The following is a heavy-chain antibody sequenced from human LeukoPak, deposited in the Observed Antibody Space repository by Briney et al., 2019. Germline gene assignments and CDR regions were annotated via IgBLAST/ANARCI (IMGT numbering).Heavy chain of an antibody. J-gene: IGHJ4*02. CDR1: GGSFSNGGYY. Sequence: PSETLSLTCTVSGGSFSNGGYYWSWIRQPPGKGLEWIGYIYYSGSTNYNPSLKSRVTISVDTSKNQFSLKLSSVTAADTAVYYCARQLGYCSSTSCYAVYFDYWGQGTLVTVSS. CDR2: IYYSGST. CDR3: ARQLGYCSSTSCYAVYFDY. V-gene: IGHV4-61*08. D-gene: IGHD2-2*01.